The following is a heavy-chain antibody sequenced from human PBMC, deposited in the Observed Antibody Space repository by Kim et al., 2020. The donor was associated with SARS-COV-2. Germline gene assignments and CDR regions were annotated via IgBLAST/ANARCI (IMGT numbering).Heavy chain of an antibody. CDR1: GGSFSGYY. CDR2: INHSGST. J-gene: IGHJ6*02. CDR3: ARGIAVAGTSDYYYYGMDV. Sequence: SETLSLTCAIYGGSFSGYYWSWIRQPPGKGLEWIGEINHSGSTNYNPSLKSRVTISVDTSKNQFSLKLSSVTAADTAVYYCARGIAVAGTSDYYYYGMDVWGQGTTVTVSS. V-gene: IGHV4-34*01. D-gene: IGHD6-19*01.